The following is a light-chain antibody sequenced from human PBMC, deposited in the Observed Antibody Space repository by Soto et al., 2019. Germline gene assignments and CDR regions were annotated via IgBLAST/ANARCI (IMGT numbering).Light chain of an antibody. Sequence: QSVLTQPASVSGSPGQSITISCTGTSSDVGGYNYVSWYQQHPDKAPKLMIYEVTNRPSGVSFRCSGSKSGNTASLTISGLQPEDAADYYCSSYTSTSTLYVFGTGTKLTVL. J-gene: IGLJ1*01. CDR1: SSDVGGYNY. CDR3: SSYTSTSTLYV. CDR2: EVT. V-gene: IGLV2-14*01.